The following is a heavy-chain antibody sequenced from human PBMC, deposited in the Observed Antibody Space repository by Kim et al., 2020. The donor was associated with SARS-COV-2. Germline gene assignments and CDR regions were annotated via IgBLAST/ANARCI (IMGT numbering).Heavy chain of an antibody. CDR3: TTVARNPYYDFWSGPDY. CDR1: GFTFSNAW. CDR2: IKSKTDGGTT. J-gene: IGHJ4*02. Sequence: GGSLRLSCAASGFTFSNAWMSWVRQAPGKGLEWVGRIKSKTDGGTTDYAAPVKGRFTISRDDSKNTLYLQMNSLKTEDTAVYYCTTVARNPYYDFWSGPDYWGQGTLVTVSS. V-gene: IGHV3-15*01. D-gene: IGHD3-3*01.